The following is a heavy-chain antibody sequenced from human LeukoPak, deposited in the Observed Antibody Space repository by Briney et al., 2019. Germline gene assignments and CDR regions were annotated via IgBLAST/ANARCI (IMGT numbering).Heavy chain of an antibody. CDR2: ISSSGSTI. D-gene: IGHD3-3*01. CDR1: GFSFSSYE. Sequence: LSGGSLRLSCAASGFSFSSYEMNWVRQAPGKGLEWVSYISSSGSTIYYADSVKGRFTISRDNSKNTLYLQMNSLRAEDTAVYYCAKGSKEVLFTRDHYMDVWGKGTTVTISS. CDR3: AKGSKEVLFTRDHYMDV. V-gene: IGHV3-48*03. J-gene: IGHJ6*03.